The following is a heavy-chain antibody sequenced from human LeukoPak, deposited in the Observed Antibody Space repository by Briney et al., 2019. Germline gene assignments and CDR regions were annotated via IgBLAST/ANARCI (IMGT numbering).Heavy chain of an antibody. CDR2: IIPILGIA. V-gene: IGHV1-69*04. Sequence: SVKVSCKASGGTFSSYAISWVRQAPGQGLEWMGRIIPILGIANYAQKFQGRVTITADKSTSTAYMELSSLRSEDTAVYYCALILTGSAARGDYFDYWGQGTLVTVSS. D-gene: IGHD3-9*01. J-gene: IGHJ4*02. CDR3: ALILTGSAARGDYFDY. CDR1: GGTFSSYA.